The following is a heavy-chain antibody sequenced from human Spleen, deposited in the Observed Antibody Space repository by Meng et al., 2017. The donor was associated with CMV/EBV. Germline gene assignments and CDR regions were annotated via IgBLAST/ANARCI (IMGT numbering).Heavy chain of an antibody. CDR1: GFTFSDFA. J-gene: IGHJ4*02. D-gene: IGHD3-3*01. CDR3: ARDFWSGLPDF. Sequence: GGSLRLSCAASGFTFSDFAMSWVRQAPGKGLEWVSTITGSGGRTYYADSVKGQFTISRDNAKNSLYLQMNSLRAEDTAVYYCARDFWSGLPDFWGQGTLVTVSS. V-gene: IGHV3-23*01. CDR2: ITGSGGRT.